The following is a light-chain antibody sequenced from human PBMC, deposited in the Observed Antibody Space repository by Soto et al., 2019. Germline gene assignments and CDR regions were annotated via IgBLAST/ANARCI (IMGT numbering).Light chain of an antibody. Sequence: DIQMTQSPSTLSASIGDRFTITCRASESIRTWLAWYQHKPGKAPKLLIYKASTLKSGVPSRFSGSGSGTEFTLTISSLQPDDFATYYCQHYNSYSEAFGQGTKVDIK. J-gene: IGKJ1*01. CDR2: KAS. CDR1: ESIRTW. V-gene: IGKV1-5*03. CDR3: QHYNSYSEA.